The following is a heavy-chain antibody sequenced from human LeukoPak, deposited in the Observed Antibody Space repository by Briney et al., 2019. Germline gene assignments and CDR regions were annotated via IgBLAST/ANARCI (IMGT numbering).Heavy chain of an antibody. CDR3: AKSGLNRFDY. D-gene: IGHD2-15*01. Sequence: GGSLRLSCAASGFTFSNYGMHWVRQAPGKGLEWVAFIRYDGTNKYYADSVKGRFTISRDNSKNTLYLQMNSLRAEDTAVYYCAKSGLNRFDYWGQGTLVTVSS. CDR2: IRYDGTNK. CDR1: GFTFSNYG. V-gene: IGHV3-30*02. J-gene: IGHJ4*02.